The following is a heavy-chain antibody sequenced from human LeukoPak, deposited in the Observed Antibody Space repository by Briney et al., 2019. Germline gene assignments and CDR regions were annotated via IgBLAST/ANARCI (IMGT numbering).Heavy chain of an antibody. V-gene: IGHV1-2*02. D-gene: IGHD2-2*01. Sequence: ASVKVSCKASGYTFTGYYMHWVRQPPGQGLEWMGWINSNNGGTNYAQKFQGRVTMTRDTSISTAYMELSRLRSDDTAVYYCARNIVVVPAAIYSRYYYYGMDVWGQGTTVTVSS. CDR2: INSNNGGT. CDR3: ARNIVVVPAAIYSRYYYYGMDV. CDR1: GYTFTGYY. J-gene: IGHJ6*02.